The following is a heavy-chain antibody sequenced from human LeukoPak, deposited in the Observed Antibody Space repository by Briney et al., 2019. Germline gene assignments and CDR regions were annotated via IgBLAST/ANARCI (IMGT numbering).Heavy chain of an antibody. Sequence: SETLSLTCSVSGGSISTYYWSWIRQPPGKGLEWIGEINHSGSTNYNPSLKSRVTISVDTSKNQFSLKLSSVTAADTAVYYCARGRGVRNVVVAAGRRPPYYYGMDVWGQGTTVTVSS. D-gene: IGHD2-15*01. CDR1: GGSISTYY. V-gene: IGHV4-34*01. CDR2: INHSGST. J-gene: IGHJ6*02. CDR3: ARGRGVRNVVVAAGRRPPYYYGMDV.